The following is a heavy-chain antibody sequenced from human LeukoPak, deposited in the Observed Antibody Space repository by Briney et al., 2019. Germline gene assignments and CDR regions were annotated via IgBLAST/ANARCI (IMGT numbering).Heavy chain of an antibody. J-gene: IGHJ6*02. D-gene: IGHD2-15*01. CDR2: ISWNSGRI. Sequence: PGRSLRLSCAASGITFDDYAMHSVRQAPGKGLEWVSGISWNSGRISYAASVRGRFTTSRDNAKNSLYLQMNSLRAEDTALYYCATDMGDCTDGSCAYGMDVWGQGTTVTVSS. CDR3: ATDMGDCTDGSCAYGMDV. V-gene: IGHV3-9*01. CDR1: GITFDDYA.